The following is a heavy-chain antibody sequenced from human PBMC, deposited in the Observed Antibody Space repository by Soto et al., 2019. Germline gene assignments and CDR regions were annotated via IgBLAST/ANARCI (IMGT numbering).Heavy chain of an antibody. CDR3: ARDRRDYYDSSGYYWAHYYGMDV. D-gene: IGHD3-22*01. CDR1: GGSISSGGYY. Sequence: SETLSLTCTVSGGSISSGGYYWSWIRQHPGKGLEWIGYIYYSGSTYYNPSLKSRVTISVDTSKNQFSLKLSSVTAADTAVYYCARDRRDYYDSSGYYWAHYYGMDVWGQGTTVTVSS. V-gene: IGHV4-31*03. CDR2: IYYSGST. J-gene: IGHJ6*02.